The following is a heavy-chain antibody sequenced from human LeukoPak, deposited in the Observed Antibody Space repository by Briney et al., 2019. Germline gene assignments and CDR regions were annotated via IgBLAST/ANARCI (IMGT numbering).Heavy chain of an antibody. CDR1: GFTFSSYA. CDR3: ARDPMYSGSYYAFDI. V-gene: IGHV3-23*01. J-gene: IGHJ3*02. CDR2: ISGSGGTT. D-gene: IGHD1-26*01. Sequence: PGGSLRLSCATSGFTFSSYAMSWVRQAPGKGLEWVSDISGSGGTTYYADSVRGRFTISRDNSKNTLYLQMSSLRADDTAVYYCARDPMYSGSYYAFDIWGQGTTVTVSS.